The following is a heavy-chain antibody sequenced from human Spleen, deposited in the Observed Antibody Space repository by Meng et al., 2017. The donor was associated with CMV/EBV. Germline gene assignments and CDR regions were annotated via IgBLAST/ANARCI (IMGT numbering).Heavy chain of an antibody. CDR3: ARGDITVVFLLAP. J-gene: IGHJ5*02. D-gene: IGHD3-22*01. CDR2: INPNSGAI. V-gene: IGHV1-2*02. Sequence: ASVKVSCKASGYTFTDSSMHWVRQAPGQGLEWLGWINPNSGAIYYAQKFQGRVTMTRDTSISTAYMELNRLRSDDTAVYYCARGDITVVFLLAPWGQGTLVTVSS. CDR1: GYTFTDSS.